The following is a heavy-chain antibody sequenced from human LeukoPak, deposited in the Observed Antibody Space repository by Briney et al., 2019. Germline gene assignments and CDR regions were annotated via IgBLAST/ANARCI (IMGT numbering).Heavy chain of an antibody. CDR3: ARGGSLHEFDI. CDR1: GYRFTDYW. Sequence: ASVKVSCKASGYRFTDYWIQWVRQAPGQGLEWMGWINTNTGGTVYAQKFQGRVTMTGDTSLTTSYMDLSRLTSDDTAVYYCARGGSLHEFDIWGQGTMVIVS. CDR2: INTNTGGT. D-gene: IGHD2-21*01. J-gene: IGHJ3*02. V-gene: IGHV1-2*02.